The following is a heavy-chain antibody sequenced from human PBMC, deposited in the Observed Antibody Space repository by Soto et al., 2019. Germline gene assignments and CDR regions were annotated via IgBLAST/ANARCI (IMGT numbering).Heavy chain of an antibody. CDR2: ISVTGDT. Sequence: LRLSCAASGFTFSSYAMNWVRQAPGKGPEWVSHISVTGDTYYADSVKGRFTISRDNSKNTLFLQMNSLRAEDMAVYYCAKSLSTATSFDYWGQGTPVTVSS. CDR3: AKSLSTATSFDY. J-gene: IGHJ4*02. V-gene: IGHV3-23*01. CDR1: GFTFSSYA.